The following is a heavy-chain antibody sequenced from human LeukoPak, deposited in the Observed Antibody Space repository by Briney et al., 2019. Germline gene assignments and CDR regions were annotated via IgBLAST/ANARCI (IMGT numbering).Heavy chain of an antibody. Sequence: GGSLRLSCAASGFTFSNYAMSWVRQAPGKGLEWVSAIGDRGGATNCADSVKGRFTISRDNSKNTLYLQMNSLRAEDTAVYYCAKRSCGGGSCNVDYWGQGTQVNVSS. CDR1: GFTFSNYA. CDR3: AKRSCGGGSCNVDY. CDR2: IGDRGGAT. D-gene: IGHD2-15*01. J-gene: IGHJ4*02. V-gene: IGHV3-23*01.